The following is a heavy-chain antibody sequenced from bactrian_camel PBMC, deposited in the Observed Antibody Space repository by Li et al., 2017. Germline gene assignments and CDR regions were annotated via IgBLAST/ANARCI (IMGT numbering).Heavy chain of an antibody. CDR2: TGFGRG. J-gene: IGHJ4*01. CDR1: ALSFSRND. CDR3: AADEAGLWRQCRVDLKTQYTR. D-gene: IGHD4*01. Sequence: DVQLVESGGGSVQAGGSLRLSCAASALSFSRNDVGWFRQVPGKGREGVAATGFGRGMYADSVKHRFTISQDNAKNTMYLQMTSLKPDVTAMYYCAADEAGLWRQCRVDLKTQYTRWGQRTQVTVS. V-gene: IGHV3S42*01.